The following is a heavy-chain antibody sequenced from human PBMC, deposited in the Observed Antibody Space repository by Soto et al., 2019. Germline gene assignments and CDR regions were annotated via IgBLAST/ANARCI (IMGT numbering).Heavy chain of an antibody. Sequence: SETLSLTCTVSGGSISSYDWSWIRQPPGKGLEWIGYIYYSGGTNYNPSLQSRISISLDTSKSQFSLRLSSVTAADTAVYYCARGMGTAVEAINYYYYYGMDVWGQGTTVTVSS. J-gene: IGHJ6*02. CDR3: ARGMGTAVEAINYYYYYGMDV. CDR1: GGSISSYD. V-gene: IGHV4-59*01. D-gene: IGHD6-19*01. CDR2: IYYSGGT.